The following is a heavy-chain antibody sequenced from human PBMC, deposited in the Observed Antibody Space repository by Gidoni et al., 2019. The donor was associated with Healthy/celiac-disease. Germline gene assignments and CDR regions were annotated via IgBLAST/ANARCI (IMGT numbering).Heavy chain of an antibody. CDR1: GGAMSSYY. V-gene: IGHV4-59*01. CDR2: IYPNGKL. J-gene: IGHJ4*02. D-gene: IGHD2-21*01. Sequence: QVQLQESGPGLVKPSETLSPTCIVSGGAMSSYYWTWIRQPPAKGLGWIGYIYPNGKLHHNPSLKRRITISVDTSRSQFSLKFNSVTAAETAVYYCARGRTYSYYWGQGTLVTVSS. CDR3: ARGRTYSYY.